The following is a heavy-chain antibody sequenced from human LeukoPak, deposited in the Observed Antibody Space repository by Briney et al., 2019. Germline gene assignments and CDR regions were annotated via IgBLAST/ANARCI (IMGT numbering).Heavy chain of an antibody. D-gene: IGHD2-2*02. CDR2: ISGSGGTT. CDR3: AKASRRHCGSSSCYTLDY. V-gene: IGHV3-23*01. CDR1: GFTFSDYY. J-gene: IGHJ4*02. Sequence: GGSLRLSCAASGFTFSDYYMSWVRQAPGKGLEWVSAISGSGGTTYYADSVKGRFTISRDNSNNTLYLQMNSLSAEDTAVYYCAKASRRHCGSSSCYTLDYWGQGTLVTVSS.